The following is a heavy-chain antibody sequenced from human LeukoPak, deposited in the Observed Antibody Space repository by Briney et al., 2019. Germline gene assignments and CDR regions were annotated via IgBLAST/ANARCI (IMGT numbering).Heavy chain of an antibody. Sequence: SETLSLTCTASGGSISSYYWSWIRQPAGKGLEWIGRIYSSGSTNYNPALKSRLTMSVDTSKNQFSLKLSSVTAADTAVYYCARSLASHYDFSGYYFWGQGTLVTVSS. CDR3: ARSLASHYDFSGYYF. D-gene: IGHD3-22*01. J-gene: IGHJ4*02. V-gene: IGHV4-4*07. CDR2: IYSSGST. CDR1: GGSISSYY.